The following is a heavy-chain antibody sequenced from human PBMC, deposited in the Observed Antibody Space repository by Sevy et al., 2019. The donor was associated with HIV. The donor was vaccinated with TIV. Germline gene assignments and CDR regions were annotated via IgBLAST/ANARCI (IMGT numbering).Heavy chain of an antibody. CDR1: GFTFSSYW. CDR3: ARDLGWIQLWADAFDI. J-gene: IGHJ3*02. D-gene: IGHD5-18*01. CDR2: IKQDGSEK. Sequence: GGSLRLSCAASGFTFSSYWMSWVRQAPGKGMEWVANIKQDGSEKYYVDSVKGRLTISRDNAKNSLYLQMNSLRAEDTAVYYCARDLGWIQLWADAFDIWGQGTMVTVSS. V-gene: IGHV3-7*01.